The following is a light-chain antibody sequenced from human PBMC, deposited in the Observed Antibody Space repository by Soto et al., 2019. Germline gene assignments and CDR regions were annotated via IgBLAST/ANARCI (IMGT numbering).Light chain of an antibody. CDR1: QSINTW. CDR2: KAS. J-gene: IGKJ4*01. V-gene: IGKV1-5*03. Sequence: DIQMTQSPSTLSASSGDRVTITCRASQSINTWLAWYQQRPGKAPRLLIYKASTLEGGVPSRFSGSGSGTEFTLTITSLQPDDFGTYYCQQYHSFPVTFGGGTKVEIK. CDR3: QQYHSFPVT.